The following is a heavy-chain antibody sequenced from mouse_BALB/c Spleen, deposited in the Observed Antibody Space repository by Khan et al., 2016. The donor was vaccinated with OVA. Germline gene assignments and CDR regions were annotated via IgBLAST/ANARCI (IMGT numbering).Heavy chain of an antibody. CDR3: ARGYDFFAY. V-gene: IGHV1-26*01. CDR2: VNPNTGNT. J-gene: IGHJ3*01. CDR1: GYSFTGYY. D-gene: IGHD2-2*01. Sequence: VQLKQSGPDLVKPGASVKMSCKASGYSFTGYYMNWVKQSHGKSLECIGRVNPNTGNTNYTQKFRGQAIFIVDTSSSTAYMELRSLTSEDSAVYYWARGYDFFAYWGQGTLVTVSA.